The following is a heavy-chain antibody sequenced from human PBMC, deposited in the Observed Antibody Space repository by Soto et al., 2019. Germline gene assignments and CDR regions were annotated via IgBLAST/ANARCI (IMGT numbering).Heavy chain of an antibody. CDR2: IKQDGSEK. Sequence: GRSLRLSCAASGFTFSSYWMSWVRQAPGKGLEWVANIKQDGSEKYYVDSVKGRFTISRDNAKSSLYLQMNSLRAEDTAVYYCASGSYSVMDYWGQGTLVTVSS. J-gene: IGHJ4*02. CDR1: GFTFSSYW. V-gene: IGHV3-7*02. D-gene: IGHD1-26*01. CDR3: ASGSYSVMDY.